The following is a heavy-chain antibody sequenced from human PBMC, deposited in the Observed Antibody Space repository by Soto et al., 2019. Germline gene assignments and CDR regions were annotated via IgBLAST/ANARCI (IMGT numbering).Heavy chain of an antibody. CDR2: INPSGGSA. V-gene: IGHV1-46*01. D-gene: IGHD3-16*01. J-gene: IGHJ6*02. Sequence: ASVKVSCKASRYTFTSYYMHWVGQAAGQGPEKRGIINPSGGSARYAQKFQGRITMTRDTTKSTVYMELSRLRSQNTAVYYCETDVLSFGWGGDDWGQGTTVTVSS. CDR3: ETDVLSFGWGGDD. CDR1: RYTFTSYY.